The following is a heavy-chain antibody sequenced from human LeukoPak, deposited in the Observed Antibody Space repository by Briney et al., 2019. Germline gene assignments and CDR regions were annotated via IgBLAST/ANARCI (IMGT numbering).Heavy chain of an antibody. D-gene: IGHD3-3*01. CDR2: IRSKAYGGTT. V-gene: IGHV3-49*04. CDR1: GFTFGDYA. CDR3: TRAEITIFGVVTATSYFDY. Sequence: GGSLRLSCTASGFTFGDYAMSWVRQAPGKGLEWVGFIRSKAYGGTTEYATSVKGRFTISRDDSKSIAYLQMNSLKTVDTAVYYCTRAEITIFGVVTATSYFDYWGQGTLVTVSS. J-gene: IGHJ4*02.